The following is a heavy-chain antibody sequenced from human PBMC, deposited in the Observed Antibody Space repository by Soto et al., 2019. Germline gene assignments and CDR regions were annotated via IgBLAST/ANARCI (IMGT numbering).Heavy chain of an antibody. CDR2: INAGNGNT. V-gene: IGHV1-3*01. Sequence: QVQLVQSGAEVKKPGASVKVSCKASGYTFTSYAMHWVRQAPGQRLEWMGWINAGNGNTKYSQKFQGRVTITRDTSASTADMELSSLRSEDTAVYYSARGVSDCSGGSCYFLRAIDYWGQGTLVTVSS. CDR3: ARGVSDCSGGSCYFLRAIDY. D-gene: IGHD2-15*01. CDR1: GYTFTSYA. J-gene: IGHJ4*02.